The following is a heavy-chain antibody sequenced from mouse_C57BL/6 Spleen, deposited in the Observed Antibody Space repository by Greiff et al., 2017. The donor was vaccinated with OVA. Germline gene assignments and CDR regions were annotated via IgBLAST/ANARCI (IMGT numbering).Heavy chain of an antibody. CDR1: GFTFSSYA. CDR3: AREGGNYDYDDGYYFDY. D-gene: IGHD2-4*01. J-gene: IGHJ2*01. Sequence: EVMLVESGGGLVKPGGSLKLSCAASGFTFSSYAMSWVRQTPEKRLEWVATISDGGSYTYYPDNVKGRFTISRDNAKNNLYLQMSHLKSEDTAMYYCAREGGNYDYDDGYYFDYWGQGTTLTVSS. V-gene: IGHV5-4*01. CDR2: ISDGGSYT.